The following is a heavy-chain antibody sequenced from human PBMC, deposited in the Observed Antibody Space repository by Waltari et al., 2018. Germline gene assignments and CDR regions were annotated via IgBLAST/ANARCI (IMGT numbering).Heavy chain of an antibody. Sequence: QLQLQESGSGLVKPSQTLSLTCAVSGGSISSGGYSWSWIRQPPGKGLEWIGYIYHSGSTYYNPSLKSRVTISVDRSKNQFSLKLSSVTAADTAVYYCARVKYQLLGGRWFDPWGQGTLVTVSS. CDR1: GGSISSGGYS. CDR3: ARVKYQLLGGRWFDP. J-gene: IGHJ5*02. V-gene: IGHV4-30-2*01. D-gene: IGHD2-2*01. CDR2: IYHSGST.